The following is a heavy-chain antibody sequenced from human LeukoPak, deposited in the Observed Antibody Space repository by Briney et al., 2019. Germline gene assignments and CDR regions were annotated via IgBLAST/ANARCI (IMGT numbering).Heavy chain of an antibody. CDR3: ARGVFESEWLRSTNYFDY. V-gene: IGHV3-53*05. Sequence: GGSLRLSCAASGFTVSSNYMSWVRQAPGKGLEWVSVIYSGGSTYYADSVKGRFTISRDNSKNTLYLQMNSLRAEDTAVYYCARGVFESEWLRSTNYFDYWGQGTLVTVSS. CDR1: GFTVSSNY. CDR2: IYSGGST. D-gene: IGHD5-12*01. J-gene: IGHJ4*02.